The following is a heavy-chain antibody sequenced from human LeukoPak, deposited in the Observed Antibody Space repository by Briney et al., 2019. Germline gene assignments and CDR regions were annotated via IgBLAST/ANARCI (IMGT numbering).Heavy chain of an antibody. D-gene: IGHD3-10*01. CDR2: TYYRSQWYN. J-gene: IGHJ6*02. Sequence: SQTLSLTCAISGDTVSSNSAAWNWIRQSPSRGLEWLGRTYYRSQWYNDYTVSVKSRVTINPDTSKNQFSLQLNSVTPEDTAVYYCARAGRWFGDPDGGRYYYYGMDVWGQGTTVTVSS. CDR3: ARAGRWFGDPDGGRYYYYGMDV. CDR1: GDTVSSNSAA. V-gene: IGHV6-1*01.